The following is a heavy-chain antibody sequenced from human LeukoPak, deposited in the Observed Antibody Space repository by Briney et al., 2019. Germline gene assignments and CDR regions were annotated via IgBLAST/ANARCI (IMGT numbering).Heavy chain of an antibody. CDR2: IYYSGST. CDR1: GASISGSGYY. V-gene: IGHV4-61*08. CDR3: ARGQQQLVRNYYYYMDV. Sequence: SETLSLTCTVSGASISGSGYYWGWIRQPPGKGLEWIGYIYYSGSTNYNPSLKSRVTISVDTSKNQFSLKLSSVTAADTAVYYCARGQQQLVRNYYYYMDVWGKGTTVTVSS. D-gene: IGHD6-13*01. J-gene: IGHJ6*03.